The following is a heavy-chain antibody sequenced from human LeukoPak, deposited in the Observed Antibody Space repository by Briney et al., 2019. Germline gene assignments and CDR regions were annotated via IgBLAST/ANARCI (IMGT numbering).Heavy chain of an antibody. CDR1: GFTFSSCA. CDR3: AKQDPYTSGWYP. J-gene: IGHJ5*02. Sequence: PGGSLRLSCAASGFTFSSCAMSWVRQAPGNGLEWVSAISDSGGSTYYADSVKGRFTISIDNYKNTLWLQMNNLRADDTAVYYCAKQDPYTSGWYPWGQGTLVTVSS. V-gene: IGHV3-23*01. CDR2: ISDSGGST. D-gene: IGHD6-19*01.